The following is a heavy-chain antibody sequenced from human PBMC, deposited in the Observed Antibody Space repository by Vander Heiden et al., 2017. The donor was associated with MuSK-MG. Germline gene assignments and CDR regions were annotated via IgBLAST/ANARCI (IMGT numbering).Heavy chain of an antibody. CDR3: ARRTLLYFDY. J-gene: IGHJ4*02. CDR2: IYHSGST. Sequence: QVQLQESGPGLVKPSETLSLTCAVSGYSISSGYYWGWIRQPPGKGLEWIGSIYHSGSTYYNPSLKSRVTISVDTSKNQFSLKLSSVTAADTAVYYCARRTLLYFDYWCQGTLVTVSS. D-gene: IGHD2-15*01. V-gene: IGHV4-38-2*01. CDR1: GYSISSGYY.